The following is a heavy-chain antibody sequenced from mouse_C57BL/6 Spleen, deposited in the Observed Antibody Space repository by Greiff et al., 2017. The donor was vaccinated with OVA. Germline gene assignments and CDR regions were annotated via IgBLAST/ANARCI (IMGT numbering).Heavy chain of an antibody. J-gene: IGHJ3*01. CDR1: GFSLSTSGMG. D-gene: IGHD3-2*02. Sequence: VKLMESGPGILQSSQTLSLTCSFSGFSLSTSGMGVSWIRQPSGKGLEWLAHIYWDDDKRYNPSLKSRLTISKDTSRNQVFLKITSVDTADTATYYCARSVLDSSGSFAYWGQGTLVTVSA. CDR2: IYWDDDK. V-gene: IGHV8-12*01. CDR3: ARSVLDSSGSFAY.